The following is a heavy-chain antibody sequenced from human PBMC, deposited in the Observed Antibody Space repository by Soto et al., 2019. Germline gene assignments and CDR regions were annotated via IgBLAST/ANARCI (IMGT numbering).Heavy chain of an antibody. CDR2: IIPIFGTA. V-gene: IGHV1-69*06. D-gene: IGHD3-22*01. Sequence: VASVKVSCKASGGTFSSYAISWVRQAPGQGLEWMGGIIPIFGTANYAQKFQGRVTITADKSTSTAYMELGSLRSEDTAVYYCARDHPFLVTMNHNWFDPWGQGTLVTVSS. CDR1: GGTFSSYA. J-gene: IGHJ5*02. CDR3: ARDHPFLVTMNHNWFDP.